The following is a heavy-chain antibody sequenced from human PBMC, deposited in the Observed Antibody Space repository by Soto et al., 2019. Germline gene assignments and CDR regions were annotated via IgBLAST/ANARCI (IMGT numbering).Heavy chain of an antibody. CDR1: GYTFTSYY. Sequence: LVQSGAEVKKPGASVKVSCKASGYTFTSYYVHWVRQAPGQGLEWMGIINPSGATTTYAQNFQGRVAMTRDTSTSTVYMELSSLRSEDTAVYYCARRDCFSSSCYFKYWGQGTLVTVSS. CDR2: INPSGATT. D-gene: IGHD2-2*01. V-gene: IGHV1-46*01. J-gene: IGHJ4*02. CDR3: ARRDCFSSSCYFKY.